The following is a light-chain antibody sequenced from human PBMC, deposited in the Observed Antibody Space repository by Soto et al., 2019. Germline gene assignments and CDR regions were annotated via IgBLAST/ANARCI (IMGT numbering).Light chain of an antibody. V-gene: IGLV1-40*01. Sequence: QSVLTQPPSVSGAPGQTVTISCTGSSSNIGSGYDVHWYQQLPGTAPKLLIYGNNNRPSGVPDRFSGSRSGTSASLAISGLQAEDEADYYCQSYDSTLSTSEVVFGGGTKPTVL. CDR3: QSYDSTLSTSEVV. J-gene: IGLJ2*01. CDR1: SSNIGSGYD. CDR2: GNN.